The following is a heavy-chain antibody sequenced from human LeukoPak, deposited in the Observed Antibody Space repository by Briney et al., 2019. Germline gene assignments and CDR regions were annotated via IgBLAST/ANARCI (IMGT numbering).Heavy chain of an antibody. CDR3: ARGSGLRYFDWSKYYFDY. Sequence: GSLRLSCVASGFTFSNYWMSWVRQPPGKGLEWIGEINHSGSTNYNPSLKSRVTISVDTSKNQFSLKLSSVTAADTAVYYCARGSGLRYFDWSKYYFDYWGQGTLVTVSS. D-gene: IGHD3-9*01. J-gene: IGHJ4*02. CDR1: GFTFSNYW. CDR2: INHSGST. V-gene: IGHV4-34*01.